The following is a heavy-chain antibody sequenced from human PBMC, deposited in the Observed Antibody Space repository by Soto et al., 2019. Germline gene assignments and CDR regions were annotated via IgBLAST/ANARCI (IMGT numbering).Heavy chain of an antibody. CDR1: GGTFSRYS. CDR3: ARDRTPLSPGNSDY. D-gene: IGHD2-15*01. V-gene: IGHV1-69*13. CDR2: VIPIFGTA. J-gene: IGHJ4*02. Sequence: SVKVSCKASGGTFSRYSISWVRQAPGQGLEWMGGVIPIFGTANYAQKFQGRVTITADESTSTAYMELSSLRSEDTAVYYCARDRTPLSPGNSDYWGQGTLVTAPQ.